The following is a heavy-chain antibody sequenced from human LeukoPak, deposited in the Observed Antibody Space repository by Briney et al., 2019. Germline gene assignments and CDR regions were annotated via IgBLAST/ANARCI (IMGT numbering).Heavy chain of an antibody. CDR3: ARAPLSDTDALAY. V-gene: IGHV4-59*08. CDR2: IYYSGTT. J-gene: IGHJ4*02. CDR1: GDSIGRYY. D-gene: IGHD5-18*01. Sequence: SETLSLTCTVSGDSIGRYYWAWIRQPPGKGLEWIGYIYYSGTTKYNPSLKSRFTISVDTSKSQFSLNVRSVTAADTAVYYCARAPLSDTDALAYWGQETLVTVSS.